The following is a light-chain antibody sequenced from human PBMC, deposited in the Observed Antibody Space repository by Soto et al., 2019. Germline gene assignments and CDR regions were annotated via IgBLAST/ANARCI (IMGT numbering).Light chain of an antibody. CDR3: QQSYITPWT. CDR1: QSIRRY. V-gene: IGKV1-39*01. J-gene: IGKJ1*01. CDR2: AAF. Sequence: DIQMTHSPSSLSASVGDRVTITCRASQSIRRYLNWYQQKPGKAPKLLIYAAFSLQRGVPSRFSGSGSGTDFTLTISSLQPEDFATYYCQQSYITPWTFGQGTKVEIK.